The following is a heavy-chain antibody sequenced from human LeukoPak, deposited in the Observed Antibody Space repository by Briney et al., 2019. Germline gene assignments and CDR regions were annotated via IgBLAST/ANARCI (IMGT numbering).Heavy chain of an antibody. CDR2: ISSSSSYI. J-gene: IGHJ5*02. Sequence: TGGSLRLSCAASGFTFSSYSMNWVRQAPGKGLEWVSSISSSSSYIYYADSVKGRFTISRDNAKNSLYLQMNSLRAEDTAVYYCASEARYNDWFDPWGQGTLVTVSS. D-gene: IGHD1-14*01. CDR3: ASEARYNDWFDP. V-gene: IGHV3-21*01. CDR1: GFTFSSYS.